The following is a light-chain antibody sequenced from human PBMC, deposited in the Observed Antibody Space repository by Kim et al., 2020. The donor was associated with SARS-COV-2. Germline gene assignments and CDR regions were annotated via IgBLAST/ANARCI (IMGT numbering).Light chain of an antibody. CDR3: SSYTSSSTPYV. V-gene: IGLV2-14*03. J-gene: IGLJ1*01. CDR2: DVS. CDR1: SSDVGGYNY. Sequence: QSITISCTGTSSDVGGYNYVSWYQHHPGKAPTLMIYDVSNRPSGVSNRFSGSKSGNTASLTISGLQAEDEADYYCSSYTSSSTPYVFGTGTKVTVL.